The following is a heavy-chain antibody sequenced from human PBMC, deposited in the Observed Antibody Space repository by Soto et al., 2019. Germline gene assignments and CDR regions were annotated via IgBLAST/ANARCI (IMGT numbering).Heavy chain of an antibody. D-gene: IGHD1-26*01. Sequence: QLHLRESGPGLVKPSETLSLTCTVSGGSITSSSYYCGWIRQPPGKGLEWIGTIYYSGSTYYNPSITSRVTQSVHTSNKPFSLKLSSVTAADTAVYYCATQEVGGTYVYTFDPWGQGTLVTVSS. CDR2: IYYSGST. J-gene: IGHJ5*02. CDR3: ATQEVGGTYVYTFDP. V-gene: IGHV4-39*01. CDR1: GGSITSSSYY.